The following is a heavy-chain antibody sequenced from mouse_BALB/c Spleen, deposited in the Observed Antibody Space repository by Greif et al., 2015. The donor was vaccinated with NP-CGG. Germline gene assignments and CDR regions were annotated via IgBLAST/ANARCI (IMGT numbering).Heavy chain of an antibody. D-gene: IGHD1-1*01. Sequence: QVQLQQPGAELAKPGASVKMSCKASGYTFTSYWMHWVKQRPGQGLEWIGYINPSTGYTEYNQKFKDKATLTADKSSSTAYMQLSSLTSEESAVYYGARSGSTPAWFAYWGQGTLVTVSA. CDR2: INPSTGYT. CDR3: ARSGSTPAWFAY. CDR1: GYTFTSYW. J-gene: IGHJ3*01. V-gene: IGHV1-7*01.